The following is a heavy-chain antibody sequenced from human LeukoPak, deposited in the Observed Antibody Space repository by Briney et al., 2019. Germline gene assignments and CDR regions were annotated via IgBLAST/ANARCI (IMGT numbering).Heavy chain of an antibody. D-gene: IGHD3-10*01. Sequence: SETLSLTCAVYGGSFSGYYWSWIRQPPGKGLEWIGEINHSGSTNYNPSLKSRVTISVDTSKNQFSLKLNSVTAADTAVYYCARGVYGSGLDYWGQGTLVTVSS. CDR2: INHSGST. CDR3: ARGVYGSGLDY. J-gene: IGHJ4*02. V-gene: IGHV4-34*01. CDR1: GGSFSGYY.